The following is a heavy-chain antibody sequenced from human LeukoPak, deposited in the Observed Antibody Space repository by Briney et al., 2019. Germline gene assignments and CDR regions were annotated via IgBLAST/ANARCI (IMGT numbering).Heavy chain of an antibody. CDR2: ISSSGSTI. CDR1: GFSFSSYE. J-gene: IGHJ4*02. V-gene: IGHV3-48*03. CDR3: ARDSIEVAGTAMDY. Sequence: PGGSLRLSCAASGFSFSSYEMNWVRQAPGKGLEWVSYISSSGSTIYYADSVKGRFTISRDNAKNSLYLQMNNLRAEDTAAYYCARDSIEVAGTAMDYWGQGTLVTVSS. D-gene: IGHD6-19*01.